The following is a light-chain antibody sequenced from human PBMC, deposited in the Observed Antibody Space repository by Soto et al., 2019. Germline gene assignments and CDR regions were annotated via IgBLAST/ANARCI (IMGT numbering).Light chain of an antibody. V-gene: IGKV1-39*01. CDR3: QQNYITPPST. J-gene: IGKJ1*01. CDR2: AAS. CDR1: QSIKKS. Sequence: DVQMTQSPSSLSASVGDRVTITCRASQSIKKSLNWYQQKPGKAPKLLIFAASNLQSGVPSRFSGSGSGTDFTLTISSLQAEDFATYYCQQNYITPPSTFGPGTRWIP.